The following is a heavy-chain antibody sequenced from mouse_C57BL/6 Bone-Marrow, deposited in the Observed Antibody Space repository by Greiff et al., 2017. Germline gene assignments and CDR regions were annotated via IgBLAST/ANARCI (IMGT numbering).Heavy chain of an antibody. J-gene: IGHJ2*01. V-gene: IGHV1-64*01. CDR1: GYTFTSYW. D-gene: IGHD3-1*01. CDR3: ARRGLRYFDY. CDR2: IHPNSGST. Sequence: QVQLQEPGAELVKPGASVKLSCTASGYTFTSYWMHWVRLRPGQGLEWIGMIHPNSGSTNYTEKFKSKATLTVDKSTSTAYMQLSRLTSEDTAVYYCARRGLRYFDYWGQGTTLTVSS.